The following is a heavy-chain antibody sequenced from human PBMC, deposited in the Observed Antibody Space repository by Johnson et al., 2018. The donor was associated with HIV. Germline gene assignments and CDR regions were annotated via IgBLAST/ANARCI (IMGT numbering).Heavy chain of an antibody. D-gene: IGHD6-13*01. CDR3: AETPGIAAAGTGYAFDI. CDR1: AFNFNTYG. Sequence: VQLVESGGGVVQPGGSLRLSCAASAFNFNTYGMDWVRQAPGKGLEWVSIIYSGGSTYYADSVKGRFTISRDNSKNTLYLQMNSLRAEDTAVYYCAETPGIAAAGTGYAFDIWGQGTMVTVSS. V-gene: IGHV3-NL1*01. CDR2: IYSGGST. J-gene: IGHJ3*02.